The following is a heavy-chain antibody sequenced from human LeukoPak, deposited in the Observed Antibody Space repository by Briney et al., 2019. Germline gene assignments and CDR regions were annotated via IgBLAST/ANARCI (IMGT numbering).Heavy chain of an antibody. CDR2: IYNSGST. D-gene: IGHD5-24*01. Sequence: PSETLSLTCTVSGGSISSGSYCWSWIRQPAGKGLEWIGHIYNSGSTNYNPSLKSRVTISVDTSKNQFSLKLSSVTAADTAVYYCAREEMPGKFDYWGQGTLVTVSS. CDR1: GGSISSGSYC. V-gene: IGHV4-61*09. J-gene: IGHJ4*02. CDR3: AREEMPGKFDY.